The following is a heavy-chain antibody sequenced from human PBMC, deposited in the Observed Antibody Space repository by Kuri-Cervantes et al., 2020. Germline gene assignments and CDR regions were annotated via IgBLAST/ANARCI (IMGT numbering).Heavy chain of an antibody. CDR3: ARDRGYGSGSYRYHGMDV. J-gene: IGHJ6*02. Sequence: GGSLRLSCAASGFTVSSDYMSWVRQAPKKGLEWVSVIYSGGNTYYADSVKGRFTISRDNSKNTLYLQMNSLRAEDTAVYYCARDRGYGSGSYRYHGMDVWGQGTTVTVSS. D-gene: IGHD3-10*01. V-gene: IGHV3-53*01. CDR1: GFTVSSDY. CDR2: IYSGGNT.